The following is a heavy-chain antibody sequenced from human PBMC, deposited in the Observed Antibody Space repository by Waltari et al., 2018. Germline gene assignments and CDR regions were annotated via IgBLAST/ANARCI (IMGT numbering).Heavy chain of an antibody. Sequence: QLQLQESGPGLVKPSGTLSLRCTVSGDSMSSTDWWSWVRQSPQKGLEWIGQVQYSGRSNDNPSVASRVTVSIDTSNNQFSLKLTSATAADTAMYYCARDRGRGIYLDTWGPGMQVTVSP. J-gene: IGHJ5*02. CDR1: GDSMSSTDW. CDR2: VQYSGRS. V-gene: IGHV4-4*02. CDR3: ARDRGRGIYLDT. D-gene: IGHD2-15*01.